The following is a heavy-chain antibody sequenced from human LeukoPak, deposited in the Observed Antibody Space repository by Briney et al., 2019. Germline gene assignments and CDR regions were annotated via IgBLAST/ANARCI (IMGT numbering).Heavy chain of an antibody. V-gene: IGHV3-64*01. CDR3: ARRPVSSQYYFDY. CDR2: ISSNGYNT. Sequence: GSLRLSCAASGFTFSSYSMNWVRQAPGKGLEHVSGISSNGYNTYYATSVEGRFTISRDNSKNTLYLQMGSLRGEDMAVYYCARRPVSSQYYFDYWGQGALVTVSS. D-gene: IGHD2/OR15-2a*01. CDR1: GFTFSSYS. J-gene: IGHJ4*02.